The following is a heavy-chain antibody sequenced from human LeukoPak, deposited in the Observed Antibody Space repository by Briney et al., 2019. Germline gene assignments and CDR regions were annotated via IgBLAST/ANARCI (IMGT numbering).Heavy chain of an antibody. Sequence: SSVKVSCKASGGTFSSYTISWVRQAPGQGLEWMGRIIPILGIANYAQKFQGRVTITADKSMSTAYMELSRLRSDDTAVYYCARDRRYCSSPSCESNWFDPWGQGTLVTVSS. D-gene: IGHD2-2*01. V-gene: IGHV1-69*04. CDR1: GGTFSSYT. CDR3: ARDRRYCSSPSCESNWFDP. CDR2: IIPILGIA. J-gene: IGHJ5*02.